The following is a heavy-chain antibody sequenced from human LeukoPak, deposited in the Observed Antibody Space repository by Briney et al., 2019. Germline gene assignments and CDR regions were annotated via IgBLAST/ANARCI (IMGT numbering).Heavy chain of an antibody. V-gene: IGHV4-61*02. CDR3: ASSKLNGDYYIDY. J-gene: IGHJ4*02. Sequence: TSETLSLTCTVSGGSISSNTYYWSWIRQPAGKGLEWIGRIYTSGSTNYNPSLKSRVTMSVDTSKNQFSLKLSSVTAADTAVYYCASSKLNGDYYIDYWGQGTLVTVSS. D-gene: IGHD4-17*01. CDR2: IYTSGST. CDR1: GGSISSNTYY.